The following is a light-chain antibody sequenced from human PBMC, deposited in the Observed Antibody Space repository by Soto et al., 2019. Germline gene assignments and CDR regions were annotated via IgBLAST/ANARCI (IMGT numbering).Light chain of an antibody. Sequence: ETVMTQSPATLSVSPGGRATLSCRASQSVSNDLAWYQQKPGQAPRLLIYDASTRATGIPARFSGSGSGTEFTLAISILQSEDFAVYYCHQYHNWPPGTFGQGTKLQIK. CDR1: QSVSND. J-gene: IGKJ2*01. CDR3: HQYHNWPPGT. V-gene: IGKV3-15*01. CDR2: DAS.